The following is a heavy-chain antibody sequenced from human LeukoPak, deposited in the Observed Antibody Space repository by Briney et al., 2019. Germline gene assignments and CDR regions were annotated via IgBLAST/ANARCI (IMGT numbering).Heavy chain of an antibody. J-gene: IGHJ3*02. CDR2: INHSGST. D-gene: IGHD5-18*01. CDR3: ARGSGYSYGPGHAFDI. Sequence: KPSETLSLTCAVYGGSFSGYYWSWIRQPPGKGLEWIGEINHSGSTNYNPSLKSRVTLSVDTSKNQFSLKLSSVTAADTAVYYCARGSGYSYGPGHAFDIWGQGTMVTVSS. CDR1: GGSFSGYY. V-gene: IGHV4-34*01.